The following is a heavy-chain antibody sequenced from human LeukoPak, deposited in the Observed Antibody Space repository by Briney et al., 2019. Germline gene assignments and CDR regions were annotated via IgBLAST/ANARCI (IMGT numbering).Heavy chain of an antibody. CDR2: IYYSGST. J-gene: IGHJ3*02. CDR3: ASSSSQTMGSDAFDI. V-gene: IGHV4-39*07. D-gene: IGHD6-13*01. Sequence: PSETLSLTCTVSGGSISSSSYYWGWIRQPPGKGLEWIGSIYYSGSTYYNPSLKSRVTISVDTSKNQFSLKLSSVTAADTAVYYCASSSSQTMGSDAFDIWGQGTMVTVSS. CDR1: GGSISSSSYY.